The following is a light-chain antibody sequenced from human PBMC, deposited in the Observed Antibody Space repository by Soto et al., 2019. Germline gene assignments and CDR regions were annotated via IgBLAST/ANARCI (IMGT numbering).Light chain of an antibody. CDR1: STNIGAEYD. V-gene: IGLV1-40*01. CDR3: RSYDTSRSRVI. Sequence: QSVLTQTPSVSGAPGQTITMSCTGSSTNIGAEYDVHWYQQVPGTAPRLLIYDDNNRPSGVPDRFSASKSGTSASLAITGLQGEDEANYYCRSYDTSRSRVIFGAGTKVTVL. J-gene: IGLJ2*01. CDR2: DDN.